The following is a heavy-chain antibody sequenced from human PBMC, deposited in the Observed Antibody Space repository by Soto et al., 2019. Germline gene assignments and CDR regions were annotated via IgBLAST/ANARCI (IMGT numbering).Heavy chain of an antibody. CDR3: ARPGPIQKDYYGMDV. CDR1: GYSFTSYW. J-gene: IGHJ6*02. CDR2: IYPGDSDT. Sequence: PGESLKISCKGSGYSFTSYWIGWVRQMPGKGLEWMGIIYPGDSDTRYSPSFQGQVTISADKSISTAYLQWSSLKASDTAMYYCARPGPIQKDYYGMDVWGQGTTVTVSS. V-gene: IGHV5-51*01. D-gene: IGHD5-18*01.